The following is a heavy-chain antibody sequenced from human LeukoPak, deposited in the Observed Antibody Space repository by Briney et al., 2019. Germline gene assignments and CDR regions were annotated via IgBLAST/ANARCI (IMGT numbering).Heavy chain of an antibody. Sequence: PSETLSLTCTVSGASISSTSSFWDWIRQPPGQGLEWIGTIYYSGTTYYNPSLKSRVSISVDTPNNQFSLRLSSVTAADTAVYYCARRIGSGGYADYWGQGTLVTVSS. V-gene: IGHV4-39*01. J-gene: IGHJ4*02. CDR1: GASISSTSSF. D-gene: IGHD3-10*01. CDR3: ARRIGSGGYADY. CDR2: IYYSGTT.